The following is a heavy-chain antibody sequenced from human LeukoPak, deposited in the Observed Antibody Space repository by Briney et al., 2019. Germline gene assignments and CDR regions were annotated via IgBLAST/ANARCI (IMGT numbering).Heavy chain of an antibody. CDR3: ARRDPLSYQLGTLNFDH. CDR2: ISGLNNDM. Sequence: GGSLRLSCAASGFPFNLYGMTWVRQAAGKGLEWVSLISGLNNDMYYADSVKGRFTISRDNAKNSLYLEMNSLTAEDTAVYYCARRDPLSYQLGTLNFDHWGQGTLVTVSS. CDR1: GFPFNLYG. J-gene: IGHJ4*02. V-gene: IGHV3-21*01. D-gene: IGHD1-26*01.